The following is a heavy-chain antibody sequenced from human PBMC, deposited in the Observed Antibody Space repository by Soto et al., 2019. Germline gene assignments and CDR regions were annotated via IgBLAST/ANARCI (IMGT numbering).Heavy chain of an antibody. J-gene: IGHJ6*02. V-gene: IGHV3-7*01. Sequence: GGSLRLSCVASGFTFSNYWMTWVRQAPGKGLEWVANINQDGSERTHVDSVKGRFTVSRDNAKNSLYLEMNRLRAEDTAVYYCARGDIVVVVAAGGMDVWGQGTTVTVSS. CDR3: ARGDIVVVVAAGGMDV. D-gene: IGHD2-15*01. CDR2: INQDGSER. CDR1: GFTFSNYW.